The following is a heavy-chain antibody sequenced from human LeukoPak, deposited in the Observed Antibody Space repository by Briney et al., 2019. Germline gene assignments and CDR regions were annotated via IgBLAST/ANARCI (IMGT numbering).Heavy chain of an antibody. V-gene: IGHV3-30*02. CDR3: ARGNSNGFDT. J-gene: IGHJ3*02. CDR2: IRYDGTAQ. D-gene: IGHD1-7*01. CDR1: GFTFSNYG. Sequence: GGSLRLSCAASGFTFSNYGMDWVRQAPGKGLEWAAFIRYDGTAQYYADSVKGRFTISRDNSKNTLYMQVNSLRAEDTAVYYCARGNSNGFDTWGQGTMVTVSS.